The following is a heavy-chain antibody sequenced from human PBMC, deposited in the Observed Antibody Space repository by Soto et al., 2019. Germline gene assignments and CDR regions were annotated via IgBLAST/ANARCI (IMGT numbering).Heavy chain of an antibody. CDR3: ARDSVADDAFDI. Sequence: GGSLRLSCAASGFTFSSYSMNWVRQAPGKGLEWVSSISSSSSYIYYADSVKGRFTISRDNAKNSLYLQMNSLRAEDTAVYYCARDSVADDAFDIWGQGTMVTVSS. CDR1: GFTFSSYS. D-gene: IGHD6-19*01. J-gene: IGHJ3*02. CDR2: ISSSSSYI. V-gene: IGHV3-21*01.